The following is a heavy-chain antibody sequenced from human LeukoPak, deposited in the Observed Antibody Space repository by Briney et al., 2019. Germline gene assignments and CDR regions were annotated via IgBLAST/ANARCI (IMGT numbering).Heavy chain of an antibody. CDR3: ARETWIQLWESPFFDY. J-gene: IGHJ4*02. CDR1: GFTFSSYG. Sequence: GGSLRLSCAASGFTFSSYGMHWVRQAPGKGLEWVAVISYDGSNKYYADSVKGRFTISRDNAKNTLYLQMNSLRAEDTAVYYCARETWIQLWESPFFDYWGQGTLVTVSS. CDR2: ISYDGSNK. V-gene: IGHV3-30*03. D-gene: IGHD5-18*01.